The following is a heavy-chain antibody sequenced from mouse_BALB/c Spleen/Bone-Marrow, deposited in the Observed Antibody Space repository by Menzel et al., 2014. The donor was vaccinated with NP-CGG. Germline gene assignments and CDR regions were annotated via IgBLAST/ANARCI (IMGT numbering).Heavy chain of an antibody. CDR2: ISSGGSYT. CDR1: GFTFSSYA. Sequence: EVMLVESGGGLVKPGGSLKLSCAASGFTFSSYAMSWVRQTPEKRLEWVATISSGGSYTYYPDSVKGRFTISRDNAKNPLYLQMSSLRSEDPAMYYCARPPYYGSSEWYFDVWGAGTTVTVSS. J-gene: IGHJ1*01. V-gene: IGHV5-9-1*01. D-gene: IGHD1-1*01. CDR3: ARPPYYGSSEWYFDV.